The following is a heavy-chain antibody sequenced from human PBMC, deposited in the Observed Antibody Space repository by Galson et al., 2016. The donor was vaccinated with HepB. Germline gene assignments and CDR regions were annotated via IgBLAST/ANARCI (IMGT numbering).Heavy chain of an antibody. J-gene: IGHJ2*01. CDR1: GDSVSSTTTA. CDR2: TYYRSKWYN. D-gene: IGHD3-10*01. Sequence: CAISGDSVSSTTTAWNWIRQSPSRGLEWLGMTYYRSKWYNDYALSVKSRIAISPDTSRNQFSLQLSSVTPEDTAVYYCARGGRSHFDLWGRGTLVTVSS. V-gene: IGHV6-1*01. CDR3: ARGGRSHFDL.